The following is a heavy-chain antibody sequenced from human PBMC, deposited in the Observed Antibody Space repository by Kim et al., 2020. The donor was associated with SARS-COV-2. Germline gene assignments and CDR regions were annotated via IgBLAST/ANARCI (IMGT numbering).Heavy chain of an antibody. CDR2: IWYDGSNK. J-gene: IGHJ3*02. V-gene: IGHV3-33*01. CDR1: GFTISSYG. Sequence: GGSLRLSCAASGFTISSYGMHWVRQAPGKGMEWVAVIWYDGSNKYYADSVKGRFTISRDNSKNTLYLQMNSLRAEDTAVYYCARGGVGWFREEDAFDIWG. D-gene: IGHD3-10*01. CDR3: ARGGVGWFREEDAFDI.